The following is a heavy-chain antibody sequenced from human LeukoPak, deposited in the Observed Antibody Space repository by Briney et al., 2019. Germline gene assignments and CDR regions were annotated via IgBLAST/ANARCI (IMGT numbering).Heavy chain of an antibody. J-gene: IGHJ4*02. D-gene: IGHD3-22*01. CDR3: AKVYDSSGYLWAN. Sequence: GGSLRLSCAASGFTFSSYGMHWVRQAPGKGLEWVAFIRYDGSNKYYADSVKGRFTISRDNSKNTLYLQMNSLRAEDTAVYYCAKVYDSSGYLWANWGQGTLVTVSS. V-gene: IGHV3-30*02. CDR1: GFTFSSYG. CDR2: IRYDGSNK.